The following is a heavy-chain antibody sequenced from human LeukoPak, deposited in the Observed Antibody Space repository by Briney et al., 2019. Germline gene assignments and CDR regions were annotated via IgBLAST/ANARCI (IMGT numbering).Heavy chain of an antibody. Sequence: GGSLRLSCAASGFTFSFAAVHWVRQASGKGLEWVGRIRSKANSYATAYTASVQGRFTISRDDSKNTAYLLMNSLKTEDTAVYYCTTETSLYYFDYWGQGTLVTVSS. J-gene: IGHJ4*02. D-gene: IGHD2-2*02. CDR3: TTETSLYYFDY. CDR2: IRSKANSYAT. V-gene: IGHV3-73*01. CDR1: GFTFSFAA.